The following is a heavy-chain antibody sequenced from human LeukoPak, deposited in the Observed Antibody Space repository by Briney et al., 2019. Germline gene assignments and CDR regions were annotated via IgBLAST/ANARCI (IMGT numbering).Heavy chain of an antibody. CDR1: GFTFSSYG. CDR2: IRYDGSNK. CDR3: AKDSYSSSWYWFDP. Sequence: PGGSLRLSCAASGFTFSSYGMHWVRQAPGKGLEWVAFIRYDGSNKYYADSVKGRFTISRDNSKNTLYLQMNSLSVEDTAVYYCAKDSYSSSWYWFDPWGQGTLVTVSS. J-gene: IGHJ5*02. D-gene: IGHD6-13*01. V-gene: IGHV3-30*02.